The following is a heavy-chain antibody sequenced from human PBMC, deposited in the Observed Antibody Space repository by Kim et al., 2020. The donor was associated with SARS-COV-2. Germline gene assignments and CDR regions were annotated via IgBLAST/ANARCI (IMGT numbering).Heavy chain of an antibody. CDR1: GFTFSSYW. Sequence: GGSLRLSCEASGFTFSSYWMNWVRQGPGKGLVWVSRIKSDGSDTHYADSVKGRFTISRDNAKNTLHLQLNSLGVEDTAIYYCARGSFQQAFDPWGQGTLVTVSS. D-gene: IGHD6-13*01. J-gene: IGHJ5*02. V-gene: IGHV3-74*01. CDR3: ARGSFQQAFDP. CDR2: IKSDGSDT.